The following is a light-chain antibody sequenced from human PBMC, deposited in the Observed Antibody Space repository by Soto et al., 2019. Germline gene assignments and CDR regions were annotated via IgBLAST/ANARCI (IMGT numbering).Light chain of an antibody. V-gene: IGKV1-5*01. CDR3: QQYHTSSIT. CDR1: QTISNW. CDR2: DAS. J-gene: IGKJ5*01. Sequence: DIQMTQSHSTLSAYVGARVTIPCRGSQTISNWLAWYQQKPGKAPTFLIYDASTLERGVPSRFSGSGSGTEFTLSIDSLRPDDCGTYYCQQYHTSSITFCQATRGEIK.